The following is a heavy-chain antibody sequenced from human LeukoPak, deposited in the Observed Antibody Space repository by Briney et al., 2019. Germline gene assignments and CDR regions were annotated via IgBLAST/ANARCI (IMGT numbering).Heavy chain of an antibody. CDR3: ATPTPDYGGNSGYDFDY. Sequence: ASVKVSCKVSGYTLTELSMHWVRQAPGKGLEWMGGFGPEDGETIYAQKFQGRVTMTEDTSTDTAYMELSSLRSEDTAVYYCATPTPDYGGNSGYDFDYWGQGTLVTVSS. CDR1: GYTLTELS. V-gene: IGHV1-24*01. CDR2: FGPEDGET. D-gene: IGHD4-23*01. J-gene: IGHJ4*02.